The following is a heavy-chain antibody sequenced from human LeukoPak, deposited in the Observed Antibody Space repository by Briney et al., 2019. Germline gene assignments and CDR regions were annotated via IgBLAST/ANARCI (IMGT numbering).Heavy chain of an antibody. V-gene: IGHV4-59*01. J-gene: IGHJ6*03. CDR3: ARRRGLTAAGTRNYYYYMDV. D-gene: IGHD6-13*01. Sequence: SETLSLTCTVSGGSISSYYWSWIRQPPGKGPEWIGYIYYSGSTNYNPSLKSRVTISVDTSKNQFSLKLSSVTAADTAVYYCARRRGLTAAGTRNYYYYMDVWGKGTTVTVSS. CDR1: GGSISSYY. CDR2: IYYSGST.